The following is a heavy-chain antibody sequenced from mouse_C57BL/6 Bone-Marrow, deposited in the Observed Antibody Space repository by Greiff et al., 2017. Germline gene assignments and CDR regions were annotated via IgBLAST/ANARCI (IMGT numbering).Heavy chain of an antibody. Sequence: QVQLQQPGAELVKPGASVKLSCKASGYTFTSYWMHWVKQRPGRGLEWIGRIEPNSGGTKYNEKFKSKATLTVDKPSSTAYMQLSSLTSEDSAVYYCARSPITTVVDYWGQGTTLTVSS. CDR1: GYTFTSYW. D-gene: IGHD1-1*01. CDR2: IEPNSGGT. J-gene: IGHJ2*01. V-gene: IGHV1-72*01. CDR3: ARSPITTVVDY.